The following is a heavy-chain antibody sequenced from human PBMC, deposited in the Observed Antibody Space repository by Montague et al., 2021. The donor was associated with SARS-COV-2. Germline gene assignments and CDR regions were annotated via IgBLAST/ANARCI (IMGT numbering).Heavy chain of an antibody. CDR3: ARHVTFGGVVVALDY. CDR2: IFYSGTT. V-gene: IGHV4-39*01. CDR1: GASISSSENS. J-gene: IGHJ4*02. D-gene: IGHD3-16*02. Sequence: SETLSLTCTVPGASISSSENSWGWIRQSPGKGLEWFGSIFYSGTTYFNPSLRSRIAISVDTSKNQFSLKVTSVTAADTAVYYCARHVTFGGVVVALDYWGQGHLVSVSS.